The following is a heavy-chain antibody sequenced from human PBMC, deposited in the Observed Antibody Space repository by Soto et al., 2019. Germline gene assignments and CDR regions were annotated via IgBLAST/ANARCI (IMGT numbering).Heavy chain of an antibody. D-gene: IGHD2-2*01. CDR1: GYIFINYG. CDR2: ISGYNGNT. J-gene: IGHJ5*02. CDR3: ARDEVPAANWLDR. Sequence: ASVKVSCKASGYIFINYGITWVRQAPGQGLEWMGWISGYNGNTKYADKLQGRVTMTTDTSTTTAYMELRSLRSNDTAVYYCARDEVPAANWLDRWGQATLVTVSS. V-gene: IGHV1-18*01.